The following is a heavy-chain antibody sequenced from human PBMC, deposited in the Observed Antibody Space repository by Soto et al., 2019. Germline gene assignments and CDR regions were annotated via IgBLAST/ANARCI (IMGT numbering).Heavy chain of an antibody. Sequence: SETLSLTCAVYGGSLSGYYWSWIRQPPGKGLEWIGEISYRENTDSNPSLRSRVTLSVDTSKNQFSLKLTSVTAADTAVYYCARHGLKGFYFDSWGHGTLVTVSS. CDR2: ISYRENT. D-gene: IGHD2-8*01. V-gene: IGHV4-34*01. J-gene: IGHJ4*01. CDR1: GGSLSGYY. CDR3: ARHGLKGFYFDS.